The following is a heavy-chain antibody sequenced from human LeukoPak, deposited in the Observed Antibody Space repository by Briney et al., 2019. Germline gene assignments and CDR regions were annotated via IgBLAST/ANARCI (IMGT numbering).Heavy chain of an antibody. Sequence: PGGSLRLSCAASGFTFGSYSMNWVRQAPGKGLEWISYISSGSRTIYYAGSVEGRFTVSSDNAKNSLYLQMRSLRAEDTAVYYCARESITGHRDFDYWGQGTLVTVSS. D-gene: IGHD1-20*01. CDR2: ISSGSRTI. CDR3: ARESITGHRDFDY. CDR1: GFTFGSYS. V-gene: IGHV3-48*01. J-gene: IGHJ4*02.